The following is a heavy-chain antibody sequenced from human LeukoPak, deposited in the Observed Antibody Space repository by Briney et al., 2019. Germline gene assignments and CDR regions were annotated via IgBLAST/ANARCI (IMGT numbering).Heavy chain of an antibody. CDR1: GFTFSSYD. D-gene: IGHD3-10*01. V-gene: IGHV3-33*01. J-gene: IGHJ4*02. CDR3: ARQTYYYGSGTYYYYFDY. Sequence: PGRSLRLSCAASGFTFSSYDMHWVRQGPGKGLKWVTVIWSDATNKYYADSVKGRFTISRDNSTNTLYLQMNSLRAEDTAVYFCARQTYYYGSGTYYYYFDYWGQGTLVTVSS. CDR2: IWSDATNK.